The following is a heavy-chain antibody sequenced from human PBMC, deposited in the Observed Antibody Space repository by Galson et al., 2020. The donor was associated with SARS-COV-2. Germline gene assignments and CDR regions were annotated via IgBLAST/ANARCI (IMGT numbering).Heavy chain of an antibody. CDR2: ISGSGGTT. CDR1: RFAFTSSA. Sequence: GETLRLSCAASRFAFTSSAMSWVRQAPATGLQWVSTISGSGGTTYYADSVKGRFTISRDNSKDTVYMQMNSLRAEDTAVYYCARECGRSRSWKPNSFIYGMDVWGQGTTVTVSS. J-gene: IGHJ6*02. D-gene: IGHD6-13*01. V-gene: IGHV3-23*01. CDR3: ARECGRSRSWKPNSFIYGMDV.